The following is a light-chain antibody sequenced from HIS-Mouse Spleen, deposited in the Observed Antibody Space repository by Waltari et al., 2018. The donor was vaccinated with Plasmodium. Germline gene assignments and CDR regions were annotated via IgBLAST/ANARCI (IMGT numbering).Light chain of an antibody. J-gene: IGKJ4*01. CDR1: QGISSY. Sequence: DIQLTQSPSFLSASVGDRVTITCRASQGISSYLAWYQQKPGKAPKLLIYAASTLQSGVPSRFSGSGSGTAFTLTISRLQPEDFAVYYCQQYGSSPLTFGGGTKVEIK. CDR3: QQYGSSPLT. V-gene: IGKV1-9*01. CDR2: AAS.